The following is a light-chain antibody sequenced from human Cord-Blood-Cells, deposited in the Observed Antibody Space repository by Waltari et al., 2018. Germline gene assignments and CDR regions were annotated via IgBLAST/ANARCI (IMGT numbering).Light chain of an antibody. CDR3: QQYANLPPLT. V-gene: IGKV1-33*01. Sequence: DIQITQSPSSLAASVGGRVTITCQGSQDISNYLNWYQQKPGKPAKLLLYDASNLETGVPSRFSGSGSGTDFTFTISSLQPEDIATYYCQQYANLPPLTFGGGTKGEIK. CDR1: QDISNY. J-gene: IGKJ4*01. CDR2: DAS.